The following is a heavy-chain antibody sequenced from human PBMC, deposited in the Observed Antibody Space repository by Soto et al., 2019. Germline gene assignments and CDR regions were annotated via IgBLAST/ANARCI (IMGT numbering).Heavy chain of an antibody. J-gene: IGHJ5*02. CDR3: AIDPGPRSAGIDP. CDR2: IYYRVTT. CDR1: GASISSGAYY. Sequence: QVQLQESGPGLVKPSQTLSLTCIVSGASISSGAYYWSWIRQHPGKGLECIGYIYYRVTTYYNPSPKSRGTTSLDTSKSHCTRRLTSVTAADTAVYYCAIDPGPRSAGIDPWGQGTLVTVSS. V-gene: IGHV4-31*03.